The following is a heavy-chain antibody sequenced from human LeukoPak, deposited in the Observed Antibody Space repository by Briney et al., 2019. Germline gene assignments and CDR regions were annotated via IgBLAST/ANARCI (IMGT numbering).Heavy chain of an antibody. V-gene: IGHV3-9*01. Sequence: GGSLRLSCAASGFTFDDYAMHWVRHAPGKGLEWVSGISWNSGSIGYADSVKGRFTISRDNAKNSLYLQMNSLRAEDTALYYCAKLSGYSSGAFQHWGQGTLVTVSS. CDR3: AKLSGYSSGAFQH. J-gene: IGHJ1*01. CDR2: ISWNSGSI. D-gene: IGHD6-19*01. CDR1: GFTFDDYA.